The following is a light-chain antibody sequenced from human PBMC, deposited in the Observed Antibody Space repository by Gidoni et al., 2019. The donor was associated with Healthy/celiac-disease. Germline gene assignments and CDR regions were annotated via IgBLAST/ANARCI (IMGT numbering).Light chain of an antibody. CDR1: ALPKQY. Sequence: SYELTQPPSLSVSPGQTARNTCSGDALPKQYAYWYQQKPGQAPLLVIYKDSERPSGIPERFSCSSSGTTVTLTISGVQAEDEADYYCQSADSSGTYVVFGGGTKLTVL. CDR2: KDS. J-gene: IGLJ2*01. V-gene: IGLV3-25*02. CDR3: QSADSSGTYVV.